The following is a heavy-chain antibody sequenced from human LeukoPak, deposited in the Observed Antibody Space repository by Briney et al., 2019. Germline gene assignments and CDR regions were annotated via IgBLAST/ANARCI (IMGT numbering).Heavy chain of an antibody. Sequence: SETLSLTCFVSGSPINIDYSWGWIRQSPGKGLEWIGVISPKGITYYNPSLRGRVSISPDTSKNQFSLRLSSMTATDTAMYYCARHVGFITVVRGVINNNWFDPWGQGTLVTVSS. J-gene: IGHJ5*02. CDR2: ISPKGIT. CDR1: GSPINIDYS. V-gene: IGHV4-38-2*01. D-gene: IGHD3-10*01. CDR3: ARHVGFITVVRGVINNNWFDP.